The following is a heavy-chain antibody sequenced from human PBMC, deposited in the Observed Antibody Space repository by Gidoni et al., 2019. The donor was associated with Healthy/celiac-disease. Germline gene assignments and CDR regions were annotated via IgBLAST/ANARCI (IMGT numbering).Heavy chain of an antibody. CDR1: GFTFSSYS. CDR3: ARVTNYYDSIED. Sequence: EVQLVESGGCLFKPGASLRLACAASGFTFSSYSMNWVRQAPGKGLGGVSSISSSSSYIYYADSVKGRFTISRDNAKNSLYLQMNSLRAEDTAVYYCARVTNYYDSIEDWGQGTLVTVSS. CDR2: ISSSSSYI. D-gene: IGHD3-22*01. V-gene: IGHV3-21*01. J-gene: IGHJ4*02.